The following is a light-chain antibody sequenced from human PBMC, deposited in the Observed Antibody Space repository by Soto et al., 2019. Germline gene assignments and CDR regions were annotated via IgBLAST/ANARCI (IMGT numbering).Light chain of an antibody. Sequence: QSALTQPPSVSGAPGQRVTISCTGSSSNIGAGYGVHWYQQLPGTAPKLLIYGNSNRPSGVPDRFSGSKSGTSASLAITGLQAEDEADYYCQSYDSSLSAHVFGTGTKVTVL. V-gene: IGLV1-40*01. J-gene: IGLJ1*01. CDR1: SSNIGAGYG. CDR2: GNS. CDR3: QSYDSSLSAHV.